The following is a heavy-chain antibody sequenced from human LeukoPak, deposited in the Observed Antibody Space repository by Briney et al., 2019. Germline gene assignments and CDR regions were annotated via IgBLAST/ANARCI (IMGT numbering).Heavy chain of an antibody. CDR2: MYFSGST. CDR3: ARIALMTYFDY. J-gene: IGHJ4*02. CDR1: GGSISRSN. Sequence: SETLSLTCTVSGGSISRSNWGWIRQPPGKGLEWIGSMYFSGSTYYKSSLKSRVTISVDTSKNQFSLKLSSVTAADTAVYYCARIALMTYFDYWGQGTLVTVSS. V-gene: IGHV4-39*07. D-gene: IGHD3-16*01.